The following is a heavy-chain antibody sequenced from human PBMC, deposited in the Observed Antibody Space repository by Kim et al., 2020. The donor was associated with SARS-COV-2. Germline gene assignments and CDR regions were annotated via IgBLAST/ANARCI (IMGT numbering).Heavy chain of an antibody. V-gene: IGHV3-23*01. CDR1: GFSFDTHA. CDR2: ISGSGGST. CDR3: ATEVGTGWYPAKNWFDA. J-gene: IGHJ5*01. D-gene: IGHD6-19*01. Sequence: GGSLRLSCVVSGFSFDTHAMSWVRLAPGRGLEWVSTISGSGGSTYYADSVKGRFTISKDNSRNTLYVQMNSLRAEDTALYYCATEVGTGWYPAKNWFDA.